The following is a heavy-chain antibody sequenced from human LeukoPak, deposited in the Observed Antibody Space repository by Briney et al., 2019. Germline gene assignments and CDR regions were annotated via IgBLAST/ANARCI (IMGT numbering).Heavy chain of an antibody. CDR3: ARGGLYCSGGSCWNWFDP. D-gene: IGHD2-15*01. J-gene: IGHJ5*02. Sequence: GESLKISCKGSGYSFTSYWIGWVRQMPGKGLEWMGIIYPGDSDTRYSPSFQGQVTISADKSISTAYLQWSSLKASDTAMYYCARGGLYCSGGSCWNWFDPWGQGTLVTVSS. V-gene: IGHV5-51*01. CDR1: GYSFTSYW. CDR2: IYPGDSDT.